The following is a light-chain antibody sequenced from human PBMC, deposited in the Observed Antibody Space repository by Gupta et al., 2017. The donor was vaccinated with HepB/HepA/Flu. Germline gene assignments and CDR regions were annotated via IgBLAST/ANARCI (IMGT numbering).Light chain of an antibody. CDR2: GNS. J-gene: IGLJ1*01. V-gene: IGLV1-40*01. Sequence: QSVLTPPPSVSGAPGQRVTIYCTGSSSNIGAGYDVHWYQQLPGTAPKLLIYGNSNRPSGVPDRFSGSKSGTSASLAITGLHAEDEADYYCQSYDSSLSAYVFGTGTKVTVL. CDR1: SSNIGAGYD. CDR3: QSYDSSLSAYV.